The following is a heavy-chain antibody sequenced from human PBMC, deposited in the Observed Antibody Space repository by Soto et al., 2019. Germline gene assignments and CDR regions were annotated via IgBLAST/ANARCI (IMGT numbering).Heavy chain of an antibody. Sequence: QVQLQQWGAGLLKPSETLSLTYAVYGGSFSGYYWSWIRQPPGKGLEWIGEINHSGSTNYNPSLKSRVTISVDTSKNQFSLKLSSVTAADTAVYYCARVHGDSSSLGWFDPWGQGTLVTVSS. CDR1: GGSFSGYY. J-gene: IGHJ5*02. V-gene: IGHV4-34*01. CDR3: ARVHGDSSSLGWFDP. CDR2: INHSGST. D-gene: IGHD6-13*01.